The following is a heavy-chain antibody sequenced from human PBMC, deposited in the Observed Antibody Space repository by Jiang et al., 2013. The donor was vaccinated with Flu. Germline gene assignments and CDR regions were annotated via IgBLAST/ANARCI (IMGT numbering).Heavy chain of an antibody. V-gene: IGHV3-15*01. D-gene: IGHD2-2*01. CDR2: VQSKIEAGTT. Sequence: QLLESGGGLVKPGGSLRLSCAASGFTFSYAWMSWVRQVPGKGLEWVGRVQSKIEAGTTEYAAPVKGRFTISRDDSKNTLYLQMNNLKTEDTAMYYCTTDQFNYARIWGRGTLVTVSS. CDR3: TTDQFNYARI. J-gene: IGHJ4*02. CDR1: GFTFSYAW.